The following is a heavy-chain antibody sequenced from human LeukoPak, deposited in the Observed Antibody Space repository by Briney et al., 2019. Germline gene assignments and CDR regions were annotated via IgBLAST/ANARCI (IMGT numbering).Heavy chain of an antibody. Sequence: GGSLRLSCAASGFTVSGNYMSWVRQAPGKGLEWLSVIYSGGSTYYANSVKGRFTISRDNSKNTLYLQMNSLRADDTAVYYCARNLFDYGMDVWGQGTTVTVSS. CDR3: ARNLFDYGMDV. CDR1: GFTVSGNY. V-gene: IGHV3-66*01. J-gene: IGHJ6*02. CDR2: IYSGGST.